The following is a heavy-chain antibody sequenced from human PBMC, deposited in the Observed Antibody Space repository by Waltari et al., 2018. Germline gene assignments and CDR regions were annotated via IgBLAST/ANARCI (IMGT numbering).Heavy chain of an antibody. CDR2: IRYEGSNK. D-gene: IGHD1-26*01. J-gene: IGHJ4*02. CDR1: GFTFSSYG. CDR3: AKDRWVQGATSPFDY. V-gene: IGHV3-30*02. Sequence: QVQLVESGGGVVQPGGSLRLSCAASGFTFSSYGMHWVRQAPGKGLEWVAFIRYEGSNKYYADSVKGRFTISRDNSKNTLYLQMNSLRAEDTAVYYCAKDRWVQGATSPFDYWGQGTLVTVSS.